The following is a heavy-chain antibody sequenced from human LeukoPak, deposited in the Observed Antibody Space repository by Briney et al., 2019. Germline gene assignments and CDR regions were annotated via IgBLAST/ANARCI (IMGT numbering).Heavy chain of an antibody. CDR2: IIPIFGTA. CDR1: GGTFSSYA. CDR3: ARGNQLLVRDFDY. D-gene: IGHD2-2*01. Sequence: ASVKVSCKASGGTFSSYAISWVRQAPGQGLEWMGGIIPIFGTANYAQKFQGRVTITTDESTSTAYMELSSLRSEDTAVYYCARGNQLLVRDFDYWGQGTLVTVSS. V-gene: IGHV1-69*05. J-gene: IGHJ4*02.